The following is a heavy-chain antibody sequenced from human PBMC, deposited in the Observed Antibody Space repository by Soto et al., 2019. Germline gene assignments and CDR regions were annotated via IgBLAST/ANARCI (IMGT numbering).Heavy chain of an antibody. CDR3: ARGVRAETYYTAFDY. V-gene: IGHV3-30-3*01. J-gene: IGHJ4*01. CDR2: ISHNDEPKI. CDR1: GFSFKNYA. D-gene: IGHD3-3*01. Sequence: ESGGGVVQPGSSLRLSCAASGFSFKNYAFHWVRQAPGKGLEWVALISHNDEPKIFYADSVQGRFTISRDNFKNTVYLQMNSLRDEDTAVYHCARGVRAETYYTAFDYWGQGTQVTVFS.